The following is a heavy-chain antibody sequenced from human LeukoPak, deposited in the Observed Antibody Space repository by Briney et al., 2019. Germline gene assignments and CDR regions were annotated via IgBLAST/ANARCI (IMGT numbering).Heavy chain of an antibody. V-gene: IGHV4-61*09. CDR1: GGSISSGSYY. J-gene: IGHJ6*03. D-gene: IGHD3-10*01. CDR2: IYTSGRT. Sequence: PSQTLSLTCTVSGGSISSGSYYWSWIRQPAGKGLEWIGHIYTSGRTNYNPSLKSRVTMSVDTSKNQFSLKLSSVTAADTAVYYCAREGRYYGSGSYYTAYYYYMDVWGKGTTVTISS. CDR3: AREGRYYGSGSYYTAYYYYMDV.